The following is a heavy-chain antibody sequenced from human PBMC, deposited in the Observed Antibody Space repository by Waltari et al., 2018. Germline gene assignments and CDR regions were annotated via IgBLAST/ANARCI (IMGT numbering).Heavy chain of an antibody. CDR1: GFTFSNAW. CDR2: IKSKTDGGTT. Sequence: EVQLVESGGGLVKPGGSLRLSCAASGFTFSNAWMSWVRQAPGKGREWVGRIKSKTDGGTTDYAAPVKGRFTISRDDSKNTLYLQMNSLKTEDTAVYYCTTENRGSIVVPEFDPWGQGTLVTVSS. CDR3: TTENRGSIVVPEFDP. J-gene: IGHJ5*02. V-gene: IGHV3-15*01. D-gene: IGHD2-2*01.